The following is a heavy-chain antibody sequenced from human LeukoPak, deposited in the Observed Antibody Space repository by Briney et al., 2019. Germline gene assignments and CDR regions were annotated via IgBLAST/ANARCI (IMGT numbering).Heavy chain of an antibody. J-gene: IGHJ4*02. CDR2: ISGSGGST. V-gene: IGHV3-23*01. D-gene: IGHD5-18*01. Sequence: PGGSLRLSCAASGITFSSYAMNWVRQAPGKGLEWVSAISGSGGSTYYADSVKGRFTISRDNSKNTLYLQMNSLRAEDTAVYYCAKPIEFGYSYSFDYWGQGILVTVSS. CDR1: GITFSSYA. CDR3: AKPIEFGYSYSFDY.